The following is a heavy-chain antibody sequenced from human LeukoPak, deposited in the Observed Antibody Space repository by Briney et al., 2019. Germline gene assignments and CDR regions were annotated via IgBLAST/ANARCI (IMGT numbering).Heavy chain of an antibody. CDR1: GGSISSGGYS. D-gene: IGHD4-17*01. CDR3: ARGRHYALAFDI. Sequence: SQTLSLTCAVSGGSISSGGYSWSWIRQPPGKGLEWIGYIYHSGSTYYNPSLKSRVTISVDRSKNQFSLKLSSVTAADTAVYYCARGRHYALAFDIWGQGTMVTVSS. J-gene: IGHJ3*02. CDR2: IYHSGST. V-gene: IGHV4-30-2*01.